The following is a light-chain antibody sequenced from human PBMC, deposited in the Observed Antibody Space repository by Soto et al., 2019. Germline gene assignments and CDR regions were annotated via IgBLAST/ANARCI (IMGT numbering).Light chain of an antibody. V-gene: IGLV2-14*01. CDR1: SSDVGGYNY. CDR3: SSYTSSSTVV. Sequence: QSVLTQPASVSGSPGQSITTSCTGTSSDVGGYNYVCWYQQHPGKAPKLIIHDVSNRPSGVSHRFSGSKSGNTASLSISGLQAEDEADYYCSSYTSSSTVVFGGGTKLTVL. CDR2: DVS. J-gene: IGLJ2*01.